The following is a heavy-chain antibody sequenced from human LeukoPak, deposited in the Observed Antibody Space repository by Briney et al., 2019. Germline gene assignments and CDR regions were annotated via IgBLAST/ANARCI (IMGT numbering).Heavy chain of an antibody. J-gene: IGHJ4*02. V-gene: IGHV3-23*01. CDR1: GGSISPYY. Sequence: ETLSLTCTVSGGSISPYYWSWVRQAPGKGLEWVSAISGSGGSTYYADSVKGRFTISRDNSKNTLYLHMNSLRAEDAAVYYCAKSSVSRPDYRGQRTLVTVST. CDR2: ISGSGGST. CDR3: AKSSVSRPDY. D-gene: IGHD2-8*01.